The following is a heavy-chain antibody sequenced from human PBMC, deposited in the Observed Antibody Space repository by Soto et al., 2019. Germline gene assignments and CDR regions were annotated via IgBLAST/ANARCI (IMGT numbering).Heavy chain of an antibody. Sequence: GESLKISCKGSEYSFTSYRINWVRQMPGKGLEWMGRIDPSDSYTNYSPSFQGHVTISVDKSISTAYLQWSGLKASDTAMYYCAREYSNSSGVYGMDVWGQGTTVTSP. J-gene: IGHJ6*02. V-gene: IGHV5-10-1*01. CDR1: EYSFTSYR. CDR2: IDPSDSYT. D-gene: IGHD6-6*01. CDR3: AREYSNSSGVYGMDV.